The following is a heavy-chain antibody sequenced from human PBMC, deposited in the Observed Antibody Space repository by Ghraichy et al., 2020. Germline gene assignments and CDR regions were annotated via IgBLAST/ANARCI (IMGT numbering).Heavy chain of an antibody. CDR1: GGSFSGYY. V-gene: IGHV4-34*01. CDR3: ARGAHIVVVTAIIYYYYGMDV. Sequence: SETLSLTCAVYGGSFSGYYWSWIRQPPGKGLEWIGEINHSGSTNYNPSLKSRVTISVDTSKNQFSLKLSSVTAADTAVYYCARGAHIVVVTAIIYYYYGMDVWGQGTTVTVSS. CDR2: INHSGST. D-gene: IGHD2-21*02. J-gene: IGHJ6*02.